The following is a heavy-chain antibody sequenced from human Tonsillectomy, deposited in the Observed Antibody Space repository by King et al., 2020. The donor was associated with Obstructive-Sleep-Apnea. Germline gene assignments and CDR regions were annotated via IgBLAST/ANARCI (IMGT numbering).Heavy chain of an antibody. CDR3: AKERDYGDYVPYYFDY. V-gene: IGHV3-33*06. CDR1: GFTFSSYG. D-gene: IGHD4-17*01. J-gene: IGHJ4*02. Sequence: VQLVESGGGVVQPGRSLRLSCAASGFTFSSYGMHWVRQAPGKGLEWVAVIWYDGSNKYYADSVKGRFTISRDNSKNTLYLQMNSLRAEDTAVYYCAKERDYGDYVPYYFDYWGQGTLVTVSS. CDR2: IWYDGSNK.